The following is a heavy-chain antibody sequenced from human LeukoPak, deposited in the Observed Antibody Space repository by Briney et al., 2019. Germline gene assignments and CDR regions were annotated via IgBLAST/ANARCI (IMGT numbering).Heavy chain of an antibody. CDR3: ARNTLSMIRGIIGHYYNYMDV. CDR1: GFTFEDYG. CDR2: VNWNGGST. Sequence: PGGSLRLSCAASGFTFEDYGMSWVRQAPGKRLEYVSGVNWNGGSTGYAESVKGRFTISRDNAKNVLFLQMNSLRVEDTALYYCARNTLSMIRGIIGHYYNYMDVWGKETTVTVSS. V-gene: IGHV3-20*04. J-gene: IGHJ6*03. D-gene: IGHD3-10*01.